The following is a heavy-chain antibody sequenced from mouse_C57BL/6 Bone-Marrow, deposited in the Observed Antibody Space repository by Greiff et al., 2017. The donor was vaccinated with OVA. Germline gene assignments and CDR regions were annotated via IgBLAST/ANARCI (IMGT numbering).Heavy chain of an antibody. Sequence: EVQLQQSGAELVRPGASVKLSCTASGFNIKDDYMHWVKQRPEQGLEWIGWIDPENGDTEYASKFQGKATITADTSSNTAYLQLSSLTSEDTAVYYCTTWLLQSYFDYWGQGTTLTVSS. CDR3: TTWLLQSYFDY. V-gene: IGHV14-4*01. CDR1: GFNIKDDY. J-gene: IGHJ2*01. CDR2: IDPENGDT. D-gene: IGHD2-3*01.